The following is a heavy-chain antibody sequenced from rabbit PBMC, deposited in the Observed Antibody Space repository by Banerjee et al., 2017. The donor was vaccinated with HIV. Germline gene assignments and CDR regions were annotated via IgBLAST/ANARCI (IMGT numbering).Heavy chain of an antibody. D-gene: IGHD1-1*01. CDR1: GFTISSSDY. CDR3: ARSCYVGGDYTRDL. J-gene: IGHJ4*01. CDR2: IYVGSGSA. V-gene: IGHV1S45*01. Sequence: QEQLEESGGGLVQPEGSLTLTCTASGFTISSSDYMCWVRQGPGKGLGWIGWIYVGSGSAHYGSWAKGRLAMYKTSSTTVTLQLTSLTAAGTAAYFCARSCYVGGDYTRDLWGPGTLVTVS.